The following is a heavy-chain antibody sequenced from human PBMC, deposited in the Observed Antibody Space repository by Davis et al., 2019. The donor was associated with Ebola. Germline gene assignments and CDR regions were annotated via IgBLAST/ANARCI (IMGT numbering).Heavy chain of an antibody. J-gene: IGHJ4*02. CDR1: GFTFSSYD. Sequence: PGGSLRLSCAASGFTFSSYDMHWVRQATGKGLEWVSAIGTAGDTYYPGSVKGRFTISRENAKNSLYLQMNSLRAGDTAVYYCARATRAFGGVIGYFDYWGQGTLVTVSS. V-gene: IGHV3-13*01. CDR3: ARATRAFGGVIGYFDY. CDR2: IGTAGDT. D-gene: IGHD3-16*02.